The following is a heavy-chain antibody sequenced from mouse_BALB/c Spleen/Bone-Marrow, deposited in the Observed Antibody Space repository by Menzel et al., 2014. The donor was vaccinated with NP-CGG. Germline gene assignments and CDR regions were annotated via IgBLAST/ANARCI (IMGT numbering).Heavy chain of an antibody. J-gene: IGHJ4*01. D-gene: IGHD4-1*01. V-gene: IGHV2-2*03. CDR2: IWSGGGT. CDR1: GFSLTSYS. Sequence: QVQLQQSGHGLVQPSQSLSITCTVSGFSLTSYSVYWVRQSPGKGLEWLGVIWSGGGTDYNAAFISRLSISKDNSKSQVFFKMNSLQSNDTAIYYCARNRDWDGAMDYWGQGTSVTVSS. CDR3: ARNRDWDGAMDY.